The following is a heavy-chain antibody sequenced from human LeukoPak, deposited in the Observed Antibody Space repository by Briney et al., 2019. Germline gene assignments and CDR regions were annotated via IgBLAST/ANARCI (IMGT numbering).Heavy chain of an antibody. CDR1: GYTFTSYY. Sequence: ASLKVSCKASGYTFTSYYMHWVRQAPGQGLEWMGIINPSGGSTSYAQKFQGRVTMTRDTSTSTVYMELSSLRSEDTAVYYCARDYSDTAMVYGMDVWGQGTTVTVSS. CDR2: INPSGGST. CDR3: ARDYSDTAMVYGMDV. D-gene: IGHD5-18*01. V-gene: IGHV1-46*01. J-gene: IGHJ6*02.